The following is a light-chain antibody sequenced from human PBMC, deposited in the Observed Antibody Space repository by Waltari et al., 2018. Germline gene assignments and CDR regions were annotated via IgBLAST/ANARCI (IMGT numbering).Light chain of an antibody. CDR3: QQSANS. CDR1: QSISRRY. J-gene: IGKJ1*01. Sequence: ETVLTQSPGTLSLSPGERATLSCRASQSISRRYLAWYQQTPGQAPRLLIYGASSRATGIPDRFSGGGSGTDFTLTISRLEPEDFAVYYCQQSANSFGPGTKVEIK. CDR2: GAS. V-gene: IGKV3-20*01.